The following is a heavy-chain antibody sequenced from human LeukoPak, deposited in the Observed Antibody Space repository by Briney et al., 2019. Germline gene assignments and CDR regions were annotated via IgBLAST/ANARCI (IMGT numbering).Heavy chain of an antibody. J-gene: IGHJ4*02. Sequence: GGSLRLSCAASGFTFTIYWMSWVRQAPGKGLEWVANIYQDGREKSFVDSVRGRFSISRDNAKNTLYLQMNSLRVEDTAVYYCARGRYLDWLPYFFDYWGQGTLVTVSS. CDR1: GFTFTIYW. CDR2: IYQDGREK. V-gene: IGHV3-7*01. CDR3: ARGRYLDWLPYFFDY. D-gene: IGHD3-9*01.